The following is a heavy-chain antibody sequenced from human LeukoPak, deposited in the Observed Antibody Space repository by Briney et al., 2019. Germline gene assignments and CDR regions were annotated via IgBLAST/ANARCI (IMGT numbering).Heavy chain of an antibody. CDR3: ARGGFTAIGTRPLRY. V-gene: IGHV1-69*13. Sequence: SVKVSCKASGGTFSSYAISWVRQAPGQGLEWMGGIIPIFGTANYAQKFQGRVTITADESTSTAYMELSSLRSEDTAVYYCARGGFTAIGTRPLRYWGQGTLVPVSS. CDR1: GGTFSSYA. J-gene: IGHJ4*02. D-gene: IGHD5-18*01. CDR2: IIPIFGTA.